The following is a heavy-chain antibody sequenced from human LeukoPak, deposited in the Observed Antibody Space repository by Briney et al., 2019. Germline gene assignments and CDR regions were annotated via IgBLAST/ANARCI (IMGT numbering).Heavy chain of an antibody. Sequence: PGGSLRLSCAASGFTFSSYWMHWVRQAPGKGLVWVSRINSDGSSTSYADSVKGRFTISRDNAKNTLYLQMNSLRAEDTAVYYCAREGMVRDFDYWGQGTLVTVSS. V-gene: IGHV3-74*01. CDR1: GFTFSSYW. J-gene: IGHJ4*02. D-gene: IGHD2-8*01. CDR3: AREGMVRDFDY. CDR2: INSDGSST.